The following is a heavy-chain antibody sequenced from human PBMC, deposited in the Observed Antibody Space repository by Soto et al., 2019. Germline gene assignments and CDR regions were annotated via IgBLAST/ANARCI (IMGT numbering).Heavy chain of an antibody. CDR2: LSEGGDKT. J-gene: IGHJ4*02. CDR1: GFTVSNSG. D-gene: IGHD3-16*01. Sequence: DVQLLESGGDLVQPGGSLRLSCAASGFTVSNSGMSWVRQAPGKGLEWVSGLSEGGDKTYYADSVKGRFTISRDNAKNLLYLQMTSLRVEDTAVYFCTKDSGWESWYWGQGALVTVSS. CDR3: TKDSGWESWY. V-gene: IGHV3-23*01.